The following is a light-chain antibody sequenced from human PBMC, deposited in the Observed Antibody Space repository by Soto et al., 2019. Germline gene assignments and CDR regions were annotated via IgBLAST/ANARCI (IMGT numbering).Light chain of an antibody. CDR1: NSNIGKNT. J-gene: IGLJ2*01. Sequence: QLVLTQPPSASGTPGQRLSISCSGNNSNIGKNTVNWYQQLPRTAPKLLIYSNNQRPSGVPGRFSGSKSGTSASLAITGLQSEDEADYYCAAWDDSLNGHVVFGGGTQLTVL. V-gene: IGLV1-44*01. CDR2: SNN. CDR3: AAWDDSLNGHVV.